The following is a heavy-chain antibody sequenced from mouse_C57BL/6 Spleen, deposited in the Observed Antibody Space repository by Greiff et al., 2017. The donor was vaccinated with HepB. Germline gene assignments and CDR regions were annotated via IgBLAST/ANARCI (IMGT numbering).Heavy chain of an antibody. Sequence: GGGLVQPKGSLKLSCAASGFSFNTYAMNWVRQAPGKGLEWVARIRSKSNNYATYYADSVKDRFTISRDDSESMLYLQMNNLKTEDTAMYYCVRHNSDYFDYWGQGTTLTVSS. CDR1: GFSFNTYA. D-gene: IGHD1-3*01. J-gene: IGHJ2*01. CDR2: IRSKSNNYAT. CDR3: VRHNSDYFDY. V-gene: IGHV10-1*01.